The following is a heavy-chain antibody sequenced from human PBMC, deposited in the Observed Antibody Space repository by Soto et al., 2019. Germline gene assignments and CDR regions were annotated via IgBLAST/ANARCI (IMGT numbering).Heavy chain of an antibody. D-gene: IGHD2-2*01. J-gene: IGHJ6*02. CDR3: ASLPSSSTSSGYYYYGMDV. V-gene: IGHV4-34*01. Sequence: SETLSLTCAVYGGSFSGYYWSWIRQPPGKGLEWIGEINHSGSTNYNPSLKSRVTISVDTSKNQFSMKLSSVTAADTAVYYCASLPSSSTSSGYYYYGMDVWGQGTTVT. CDR2: INHSGST. CDR1: GGSFSGYY.